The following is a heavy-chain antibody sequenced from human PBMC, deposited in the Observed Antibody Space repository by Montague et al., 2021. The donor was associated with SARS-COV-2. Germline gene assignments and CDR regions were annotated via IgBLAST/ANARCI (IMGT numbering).Heavy chain of an antibody. V-gene: IGHV4-34*01. CDR2: INHIGSI. CDR3: AKLKSFPYNNYGMDV. J-gene: IGHJ6*02. CDR1: GASLTGYY. Sequence: SETLSLTCAVSGASLTGYYWSWIRQAPGKGLEWIGEINHIGSINYNPYVESRVTILVDRSKKHFSLNVTSVAAADTAAYYCAKLKSFPYNNYGMDVWGQGTTVTVSS. D-gene: IGHD1-1*01.